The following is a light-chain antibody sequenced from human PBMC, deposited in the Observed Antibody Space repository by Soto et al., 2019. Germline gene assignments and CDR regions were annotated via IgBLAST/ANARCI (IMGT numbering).Light chain of an antibody. CDR3: QQYNNWPRT. J-gene: IGKJ1*01. Sequence: EIVMTQSPATLSVSPGERATLSCRASQSVSNNLAWYQQKPGQAARLLIYGASTRATGIPARFSGSESGTEFTLTIRSLQSEDFAVYYCQQYNNWPRTFGQGTKVEIK. CDR2: GAS. CDR1: QSVSNN. V-gene: IGKV3-15*01.